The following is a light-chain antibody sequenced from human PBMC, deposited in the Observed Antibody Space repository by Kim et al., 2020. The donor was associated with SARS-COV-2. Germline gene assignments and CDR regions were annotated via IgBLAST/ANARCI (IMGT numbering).Light chain of an antibody. CDR1: SSNIRAGFN. J-gene: IGLJ2*01. V-gene: IGLV1-40*01. Sequence: VTSSCTASSSNIRAGFNVHWYQCRPGTAPNPLISDNNNRPSGVPDRFSASKAGSSASLAITVLQVEDEADYYCQSYDSSRSGFLIFGGGTQLTVL. CDR2: DNN. CDR3: QSYDSSRSGFLI.